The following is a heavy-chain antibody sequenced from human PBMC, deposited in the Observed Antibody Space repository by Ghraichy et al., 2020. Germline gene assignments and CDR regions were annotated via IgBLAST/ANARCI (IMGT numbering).Heavy chain of an antibody. V-gene: IGHV3-30*02. J-gene: IGHJ6*02. CDR2: IRYDGSNK. Sequence: GGSLRLSCAASGFTFSSYGMHWVRQAPGKGLEWVAFIRYDGSNKYYADSVKGRFTISRDNSKNTLYLQMNSLRAEDTAVYYCARIRLRYCSGGSCPYYGMDVWGQGTTVTVSS. CDR3: ARIRLRYCSGGSCPYYGMDV. CDR1: GFTFSSYG. D-gene: IGHD2-15*01.